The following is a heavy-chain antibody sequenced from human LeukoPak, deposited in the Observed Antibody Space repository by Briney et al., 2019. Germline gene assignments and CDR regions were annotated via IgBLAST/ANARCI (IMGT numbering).Heavy chain of an antibody. CDR3: ARDRGAYCGGDCYLGFDY. D-gene: IGHD2-21*02. Sequence: GGSLRLSCAASGFTFSSYTMNWARQAPGKGLEWVSSIAGSSGYISYADSVKGRFTISRDNAKKSLYLQMTSLTAEDTAVYYCARDRGAYCGGDCYLGFDYWGRGTLVTVSS. CDR1: GFTFSSYT. V-gene: IGHV3-21*01. J-gene: IGHJ4*01. CDR2: IAGSSGYI.